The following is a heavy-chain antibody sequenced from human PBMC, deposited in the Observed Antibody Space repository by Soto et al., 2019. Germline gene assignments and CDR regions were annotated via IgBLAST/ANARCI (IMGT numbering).Heavy chain of an antibody. V-gene: IGHV3-15*01. J-gene: IGHJ6*02. D-gene: IGHD5-18*01. Sequence: PGGSLRRSCAASGFTFSNALMSWVRQAPGKGLEWVGRIKSKTDGGTTDYAAPVKGRFTISRDDSKNTLYLQMNSLKTEDTAVYYCTTEPGYSYGYYYYGMDVWGQGTTVTVSS. CDR3: TTEPGYSYGYYYYGMDV. CDR2: IKSKTDGGTT. CDR1: GFTFSNAL.